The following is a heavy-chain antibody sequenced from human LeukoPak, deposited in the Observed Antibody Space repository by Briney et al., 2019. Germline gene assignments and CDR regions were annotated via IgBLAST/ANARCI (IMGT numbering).Heavy chain of an antibody. D-gene: IGHD3-3*01. V-gene: IGHV1-69*13. J-gene: IGHJ6*02. CDR1: GGTFSSYA. Sequence: ASVKVSCRASGGTFSSYAISWVRQAPGQGLEWMGGIIPIFGTANYAQKFQGRVTITADESTSTAYMELSSLRSEHTAVYYCARVLRFLSGMDVWGQGTTVTVSS. CDR3: ARVLRFLSGMDV. CDR2: IIPIFGTA.